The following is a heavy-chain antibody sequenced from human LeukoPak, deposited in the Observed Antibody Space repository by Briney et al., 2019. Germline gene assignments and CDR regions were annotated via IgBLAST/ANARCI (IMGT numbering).Heavy chain of an antibody. J-gene: IGHJ4*02. CDR3: AKDVGYCSSTTCYKPFDY. CDR1: GFTFSNYA. Sequence: GGSLRLSCAASGFTFSNYAMSWVRQAPGKGLEWVSAFSGSGGSTYYADSVKGRFTISRDNSKNTLYLQMNSLRAEDTAVCYCAKDVGYCSSTTCYKPFDYWGQGTLVTVSS. V-gene: IGHV3-23*01. CDR2: FSGSGGST. D-gene: IGHD2-2*02.